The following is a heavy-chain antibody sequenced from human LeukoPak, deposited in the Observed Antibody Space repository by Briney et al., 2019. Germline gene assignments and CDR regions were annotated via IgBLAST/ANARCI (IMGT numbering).Heavy chain of an antibody. J-gene: IGHJ5*02. CDR2: ISSSSSSYI. V-gene: IGHV3-21*01. CDR1: GFTFSSYA. Sequence: PGGSLRLSCAASGFTFSSYAMSWVRQAPGKGLEWVSSISSSSSSYIYYADSVKGRFTISRDNAKNSLYLQTNSLRAEDTAVYYCARPYSYSSSPAWGQGTLVTVSS. CDR3: ARPYSYSSSPA. D-gene: IGHD6-6*01.